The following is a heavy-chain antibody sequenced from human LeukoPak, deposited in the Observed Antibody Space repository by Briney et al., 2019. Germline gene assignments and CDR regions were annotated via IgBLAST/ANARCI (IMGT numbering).Heavy chain of an antibody. CDR3: ASEGD. J-gene: IGHJ4*02. CDR2: IYTEGTT. CDR1: GFTASSNY. V-gene: IGHV3-66*02. Sequence: GGSLRLSCAVSGFTASSNYFSWVRQAPGKGLEWVSVIYTEGTTYYADSVKGRFIISRDNSKNTVYLQMNSLRVEDTAVYYCASEGDWGQGTLVTVSS. D-gene: IGHD3-16*01.